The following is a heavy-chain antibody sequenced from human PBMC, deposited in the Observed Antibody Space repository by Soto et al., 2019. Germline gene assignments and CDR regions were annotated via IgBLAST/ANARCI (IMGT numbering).Heavy chain of an antibody. CDR3: ARDLGYCTNGVCYPAWFDP. J-gene: IGHJ5*02. CDR1: GYTFTSHG. Sequence: ASVKVSCKASGYTFTSHGISWVRQAPGQGLEWMGWISAYNGNTNYSQKFQGRVTITTDTSTSTAYMELSSLRSEDTAVYYCARDLGYCTNGVCYPAWFDPWGQGTLVTVSS. D-gene: IGHD2-8*01. CDR2: ISAYNGNT. V-gene: IGHV1-18*01.